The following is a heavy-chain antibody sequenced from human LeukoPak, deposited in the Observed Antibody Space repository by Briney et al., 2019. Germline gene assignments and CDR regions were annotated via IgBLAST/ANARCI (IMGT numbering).Heavy chain of an antibody. J-gene: IGHJ4*02. D-gene: IGHD6-13*01. V-gene: IGHV3-23*01. CDR3: AKDKRPGIASRFSFDY. CDR2: VSGSGGST. CDR1: GFTFSRYA. Sequence: GGSLRLSCAASGFTFSRYAMSWVRQAPGKGLEWVSAVSGSGGSTYYADSVKGLFTISRDNSKNTLYLQMNSLRAEDTAVYYCAKDKRPGIASRFSFDYWGQGTLVTVCS.